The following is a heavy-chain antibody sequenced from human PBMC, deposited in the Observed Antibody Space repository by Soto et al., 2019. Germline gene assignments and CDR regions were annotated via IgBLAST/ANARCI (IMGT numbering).Heavy chain of an antibody. CDR1: GGSISSYY. D-gene: IGHD2-8*01. Sequence: PSETLSLTCTVSGGSISSYYWSWIRQPPGKGLEWIGYIYYSGSTNYNPSLKSRVTISVDTSKNQFSLKLSSVTAADTAVYYCARYGDNYYYYYMDVWGKGTTVTVSS. V-gene: IGHV4-59*01. CDR2: IYYSGST. CDR3: ARYGDNYYYYYMDV. J-gene: IGHJ6*03.